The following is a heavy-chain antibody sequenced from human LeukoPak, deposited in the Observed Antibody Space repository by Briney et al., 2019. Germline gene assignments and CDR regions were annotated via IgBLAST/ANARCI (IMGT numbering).Heavy chain of an antibody. CDR1: GYTFTNYY. Sequence: GASVKVSCEASGYTFTNYYMHWVRQAPGQGLEWMGIINPSGGSTSYAQKLQGRVTMTRDTSTSTVYMELSSLRSEDTAVYYCARVSYGGGGYFDYWGQGTLVTVSS. V-gene: IGHV1-46*04. CDR2: INPSGGST. CDR3: ARVSYGGGGYFDY. J-gene: IGHJ4*02. D-gene: IGHD5-18*01.